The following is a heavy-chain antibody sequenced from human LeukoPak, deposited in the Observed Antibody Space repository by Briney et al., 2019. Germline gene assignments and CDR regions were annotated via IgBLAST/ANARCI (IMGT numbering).Heavy chain of an antibody. D-gene: IGHD3-22*01. J-gene: IGHJ3*02. CDR2: INHSGST. CDR3: ARGRRITMIVVVTLDAFDI. CDR1: GGSFSGCY. Sequence: SETLSLTCAVYGGSFSGCYWSWIRQPPGKGLEWIGEINHSGSTNYNPSLKSRVTISVDTSKNQFSLKLSSVTAADTAVYYCARGRRITMIVVVTLDAFDIWGQGTMVTVSS. V-gene: IGHV4-34*01.